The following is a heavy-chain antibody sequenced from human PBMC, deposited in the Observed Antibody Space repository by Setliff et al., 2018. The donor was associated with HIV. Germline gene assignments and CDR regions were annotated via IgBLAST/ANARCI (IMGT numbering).Heavy chain of an antibody. Sequence: SETLSLTCNVSGGSIRSSSYYWGWIRQPPGKGLGWIGTIYYRGSTYYNPSLKSRVTISVDTSKNQFSLKLTSVTAADTAVYYCARHYGAVKSVVTVVAKYFPHWGQGTLVTVSS. V-gene: IGHV4-39*01. D-gene: IGHD2-21*02. J-gene: IGHJ1*01. CDR3: ARHYGAVKSVVTVVAKYFPH. CDR1: GGSIRSSSYY. CDR2: IYYRGST.